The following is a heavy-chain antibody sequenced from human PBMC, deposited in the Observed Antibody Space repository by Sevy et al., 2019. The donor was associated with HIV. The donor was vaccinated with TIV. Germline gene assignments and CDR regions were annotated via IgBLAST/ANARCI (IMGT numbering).Heavy chain of an antibody. J-gene: IGHJ4*02. CDR3: AKDSRVYSSSHFDY. Sequence: GGSLRLSCTASGFTFSSYDMNWVRQAPGKGLEWVSYISSGSTYINYADSVKGRFTISRDNAKNSLYLQMNSLRAEDTAVYYCAKDSRVYSSSHFDYWGQGTLVTVSS. CDR2: ISSGSTYI. D-gene: IGHD6-13*01. CDR1: GFTFSSYD. V-gene: IGHV3-21*05.